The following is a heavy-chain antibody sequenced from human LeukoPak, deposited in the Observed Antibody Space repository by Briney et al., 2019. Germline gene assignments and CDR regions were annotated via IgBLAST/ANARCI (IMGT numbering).Heavy chain of an antibody. Sequence: GGSPRLSCAASGFTFSSYAMSWVRQAPGKGLEWVSAISGSGGSTYYADSVKGRFTISRDNSKNTLYLQMNSLRAEDTAVYYCAKDRWYSSSPFDYWGQGTLVTVSS. D-gene: IGHD6-13*01. CDR2: ISGSGGST. J-gene: IGHJ4*02. CDR1: GFTFSSYA. CDR3: AKDRWYSSSPFDY. V-gene: IGHV3-23*01.